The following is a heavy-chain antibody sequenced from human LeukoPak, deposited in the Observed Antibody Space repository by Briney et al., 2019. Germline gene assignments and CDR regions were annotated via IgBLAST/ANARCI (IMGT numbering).Heavy chain of an antibody. D-gene: IGHD3-10*01. CDR2: IRHDGSEK. CDR3: ARDRGPYYYYYMDV. CDR1: EFPFWNYW. J-gene: IGHJ6*03. Sequence: EGSLRLSCAASEFPFWNYWMSWVRQAPGKGLEWVANIRHDGSEKNYVDSVKGRFTISRDNAKDLLYLQLNSLRAEDTAVYCCARDRGPYYYYYMDVWGKGATVTVSS. V-gene: IGHV3-7*01.